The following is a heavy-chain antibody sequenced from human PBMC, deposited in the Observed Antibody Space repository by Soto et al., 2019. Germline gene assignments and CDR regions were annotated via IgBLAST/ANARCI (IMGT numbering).Heavy chain of an antibody. CDR2: ISYDGSNK. CDR1: GFTFSSYG. D-gene: IGHD6-19*01. J-gene: IGHJ6*03. CDR3: AEDPNSSGWHGYYYYYYMDV. Sequence: PGGSLILSCAAPGFTFSSYGMHWVRQAPGKGLEWVAVISYDGSNKYYADSVKGRFTISRDNCKNMPYLQMNSLRAEDTAVYYCAEDPNSSGWHGYYYYYYMDVWGKGTTVTVSS. V-gene: IGHV3-30*18.